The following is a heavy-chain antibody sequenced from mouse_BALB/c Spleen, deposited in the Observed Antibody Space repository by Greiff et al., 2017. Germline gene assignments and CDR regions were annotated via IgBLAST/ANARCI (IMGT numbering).Heavy chain of an antibody. CDR3: ARWGDYDVSAWFAY. CDR1: GFTFSSFG. J-gene: IGHJ3*01. D-gene: IGHD2-4*01. Sequence: EVKLVESGGGLVQPGGSRKLSCAASGFTFSSFGMHWVRQAPEKGLEWVAYISSGSSTIYYADTVKGRFTISRDNPKNTLFLQMTSLRSEDTAMYYCARWGDYDVSAWFAYWGQGTLVTVSA. V-gene: IGHV5-17*02. CDR2: ISSGSSTI.